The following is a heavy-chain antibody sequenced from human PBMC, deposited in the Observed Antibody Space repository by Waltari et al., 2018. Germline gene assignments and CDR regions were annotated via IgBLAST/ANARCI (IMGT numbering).Heavy chain of an antibody. V-gene: IGHV4-39*07. CDR3: ASGGGRRRGRELITMVQGVDY. CDR2: IYYSGST. D-gene: IGHD3-10*01. CDR1: GGSISSSSYY. Sequence: QLQLQESGPGLVKPSETLSLTCTVSGGSISSSSYYWGWIRQPPGKGLEWIWSIYYSGSTYYNPSLKSRVTISVDTSKNQFSLKLSSVTAADTAVYYCASGGGRRRGRELITMVQGVDYWGQGTLVTVSS. J-gene: IGHJ4*02.